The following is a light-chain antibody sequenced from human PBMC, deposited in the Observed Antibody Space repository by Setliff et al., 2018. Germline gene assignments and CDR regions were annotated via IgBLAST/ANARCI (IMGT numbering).Light chain of an antibody. CDR3: TSYTTSNSHV. V-gene: IGLV2-14*03. CDR2: DVS. J-gene: IGLJ1*01. Sequence: QSALTQPASVSGSPGQSITISCTGSSSDVGAYDYVSWYQHHPGRAPKFMIYDVSKRPSGVSSRFSGSKSGNTASLTISGLRTEDEADYYCTSYTTSNSHVFGTGTKVTVL. CDR1: SSDVGAYDY.